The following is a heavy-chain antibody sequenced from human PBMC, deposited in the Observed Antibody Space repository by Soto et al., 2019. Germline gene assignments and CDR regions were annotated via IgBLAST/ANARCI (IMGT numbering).Heavy chain of an antibody. CDR2: INPKSGGT. D-gene: IGHD3-10*01. Sequence: QVQLVQSGAEVIQPGASVKVSCKASGYTFTGHYIHWVRQAPGQGLEWLGRINPKSGGTKNAQKFQAWVTMTRDTSISTAYMELSRLTSDDTAVYYCARVGPELDLRRDYYCGMDVWGQGTTVTVSS. J-gene: IGHJ6*02. CDR1: GYTFTGHY. CDR3: ARVGPELDLRRDYYCGMDV. V-gene: IGHV1-2*04.